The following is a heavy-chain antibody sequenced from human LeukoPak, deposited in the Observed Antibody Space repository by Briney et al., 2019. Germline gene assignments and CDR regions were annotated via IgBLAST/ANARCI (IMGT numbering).Heavy chain of an antibody. CDR3: AEGGYSFDFDY. CDR2: ISDSGGST. J-gene: IGHJ4*02. CDR1: GFTFSSYW. V-gene: IGHV3-23*01. D-gene: IGHD5-18*01. Sequence: GGSLRLSCAASGFTFSSYWMSWVRQAPGKGLEWVSGISDSGGSTYYADSVKGRFTISRDNSKNTLYLQMNSLRAEDTAVYYCAEGGYSFDFDYWGQGTLVTVSS.